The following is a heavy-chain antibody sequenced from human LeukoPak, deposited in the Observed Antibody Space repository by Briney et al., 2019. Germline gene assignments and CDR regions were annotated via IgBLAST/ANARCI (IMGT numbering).Heavy chain of an antibody. D-gene: IGHD4-23*01. CDR2: ISSSSSYI. Sequence: KTGGSLRLSCAASGFTFSSYSMNWVRQAPGKGLEWVSSISSSSSYIYYADSVKGRFTISRDNAENSLYLQMNSLRAEDTAVYYCALTNYGGNSPFGDYWGQGTLVTVSS. CDR1: GFTFSSYS. J-gene: IGHJ4*02. CDR3: ALTNYGGNSPFGDY. V-gene: IGHV3-21*01.